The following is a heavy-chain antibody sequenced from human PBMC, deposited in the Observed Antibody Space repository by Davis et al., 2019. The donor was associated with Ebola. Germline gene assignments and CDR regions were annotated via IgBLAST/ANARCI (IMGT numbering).Heavy chain of an antibody. CDR3: ARVQRYGTTWHNDY. D-gene: IGHD6-13*01. CDR1: GGSFSGYH. J-gene: IGHJ4*02. CDR2: INVGGST. Sequence: SETLSLTCIVYGGSFSGYHWGWIRQPPGKGLEWIGEINVGGSTNYNPSLKSPFSISVDRSKNQFSLRLTSVTAADTAVYYCARVQRYGTTWHNDYWGQGTLVSVSS. V-gene: IGHV4-34*01.